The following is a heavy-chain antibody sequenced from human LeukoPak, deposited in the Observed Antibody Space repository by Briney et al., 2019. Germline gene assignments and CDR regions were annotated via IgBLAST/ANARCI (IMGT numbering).Heavy chain of an antibody. D-gene: IGHD3-22*01. CDR2: IYHSRST. CDR3: AREVSRGRSGYQIDY. J-gene: IGHJ4*02. CDR1: GGSISSGGYS. V-gene: IGHV4-30-2*01. Sequence: PSETLSLTCAVSGGSISSGGYSWSWIRQPPGKGLEWIGYIYHSRSTYYNPSLKSRVTISVDTSKNQFSLSLSSLTAADTAVYYCAREVSRGRSGYQIDYWGPGTLVTVSS.